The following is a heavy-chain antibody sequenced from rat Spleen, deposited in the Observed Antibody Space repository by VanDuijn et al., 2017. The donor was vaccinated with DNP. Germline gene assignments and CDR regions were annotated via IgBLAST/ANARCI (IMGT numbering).Heavy chain of an antibody. J-gene: IGHJ4*01. CDR3: ARLGELHLRYALDA. CDR1: GFNLNDFW. Sequence: EVKLVESGGGLVQPGRSLKLSCAASGFNLNDFWMGWVRQAPGKGLEWIGEINKDSSTINYTPSLKDKFTISRDNAQNTLYLQMSKLGSEDTATYYCARLGELHLRYALDAWGQGTSVTVSS. D-gene: IGHD1-8*01. V-gene: IGHV4-2*01. CDR2: INKDSSTI.